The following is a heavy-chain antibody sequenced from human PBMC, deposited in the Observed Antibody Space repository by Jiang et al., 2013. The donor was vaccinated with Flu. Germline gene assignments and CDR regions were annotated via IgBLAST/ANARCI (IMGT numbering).Heavy chain of an antibody. J-gene: IGHJ4*02. CDR3: VRTADLDLGLDY. Sequence: VQLVESGGGVVQPGTSLRLSCVASGFTFSRFGMHWVRRAPGQGLEWVAVIWFDGGTKYYSQSVRGRFTISRDNSKNTVYLEMSSLRAEDTALYYCVRTADLDLGLDYWGQGALVTVSS. CDR2: IWFDGGTK. D-gene: IGHD1-1*01. V-gene: IGHV3-33*01. CDR1: GFTFSRFG.